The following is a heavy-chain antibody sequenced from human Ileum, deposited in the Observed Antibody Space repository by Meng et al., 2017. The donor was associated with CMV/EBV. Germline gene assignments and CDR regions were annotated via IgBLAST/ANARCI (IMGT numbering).Heavy chain of an antibody. V-gene: IGHV3-43D*03. Sequence: GESLKISCAASGFTFDDYAMHWVRQAPGKGLEWVSLISWDGGSTYYADSVKGRFTISRDNSKNSLYLQMNSLRAEDTAVYYCARPYTGASTLPFWGQGTLVTVSS. CDR2: ISWDGGST. CDR3: ARPYTGASTLPF. J-gene: IGHJ4*02. CDR1: GFTFDDYA. D-gene: IGHD1-26*01.